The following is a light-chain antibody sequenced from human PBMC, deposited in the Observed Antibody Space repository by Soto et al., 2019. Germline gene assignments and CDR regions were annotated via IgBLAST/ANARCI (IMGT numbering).Light chain of an antibody. Sequence: IQLTQSPYSLSASVGDRVTITCRASQGISSYLAWYQQKPGKAPKLLIYAASTLQSGVPSRFSGSGSGTDFTLTISSLQPEDFATYYCHQLDTYPWTFGQGTKVEIK. CDR2: AAS. CDR3: HQLDTYPWT. J-gene: IGKJ1*01. CDR1: QGISSY. V-gene: IGKV1-9*01.